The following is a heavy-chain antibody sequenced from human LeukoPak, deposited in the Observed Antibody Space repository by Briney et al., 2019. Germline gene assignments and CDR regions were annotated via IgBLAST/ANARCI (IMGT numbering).Heavy chain of an antibody. V-gene: IGHV4-34*01. Sequence: PSETLSLTCAVYGGSLSGYYWSWIRQPPGKGLEWIGEINHSGSTNYNPSLKSRVTISVDTSKNQFSLKLSSVTAADTAVYYCARGRFRSGFDYWGQGTLVTVSS. J-gene: IGHJ4*02. CDR3: ARGRFRSGFDY. D-gene: IGHD3-3*01. CDR1: GGSLSGYY. CDR2: INHSGST.